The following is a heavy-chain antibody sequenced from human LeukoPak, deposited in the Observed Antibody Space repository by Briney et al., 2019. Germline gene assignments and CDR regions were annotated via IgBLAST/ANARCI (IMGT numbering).Heavy chain of an antibody. D-gene: IGHD2-2*01. Sequence: PGGSLRLSCAASGFTVSSNYMSWVRQAPGKGLEWIGEINHSGSTNYNPSLKSRVTISVDTSKNQFSLKLSSVTAADTAVYYCARRGYCSSTSCPRPFDYWGQGTLVTVSS. V-gene: IGHV4-34*01. CDR2: INHSGST. CDR1: GFTVSSNY. CDR3: ARRGYCSSTSCPRPFDY. J-gene: IGHJ4*02.